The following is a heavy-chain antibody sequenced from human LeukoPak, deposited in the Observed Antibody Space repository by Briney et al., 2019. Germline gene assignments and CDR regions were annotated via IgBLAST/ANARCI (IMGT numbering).Heavy chain of an antibody. J-gene: IGHJ4*02. D-gene: IGHD6-13*01. CDR3: ARDMGTAAAAVDY. V-gene: IGHV3-33*01. CDR1: GFTFSSCG. CDR2: IWYDGSNR. Sequence: PGRSLRLSCAASGFTFSSCGMHWVRQAPGKGLEWVALIWYDGSNRYYADSVKGRFTISRDNSKNTLYLQMNSLRAEDTAVYYCARDMGTAAAAVDYWGQGTLVTVSS.